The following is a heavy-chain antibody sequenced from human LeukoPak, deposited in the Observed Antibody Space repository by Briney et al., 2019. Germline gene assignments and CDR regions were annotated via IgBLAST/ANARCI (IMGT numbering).Heavy chain of an antibody. V-gene: IGHV4-59*01. D-gene: IGHD3-9*01. J-gene: IGHJ4*02. CDR2: IFYSGST. CDR1: GGSISGYY. Sequence: SSETLSLTCTVSGGSISGYYWSWIRQPPGKGLEWIGYIFYSGSTNYNPSLKSRVTISVDTSKNQFSLKLSSVTAADTAVYYCAKFYALLTGYFDYWGQGTLVTVSS. CDR3: AKFYALLTGYFDY.